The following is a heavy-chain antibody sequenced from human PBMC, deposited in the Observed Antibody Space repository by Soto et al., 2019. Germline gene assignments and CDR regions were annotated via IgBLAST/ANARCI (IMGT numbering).Heavy chain of an antibody. D-gene: IGHD1-26*01. J-gene: IGHJ4*02. V-gene: IGHV1-8*01. CDR1: GYSFTSYD. CDR2: MNPNSGNT. Sequence: QVQLVQSGAEVKKPGASVKVSCKASGYSFTSYDINWVRQATGQGLEWMGWMNPNSGNTGYAQKFQGRVTMTRNTSVSTAYMELSSLKFEDTAVYFCARGEWELTWWGQGTLVTVSS. CDR3: ARGEWELTW.